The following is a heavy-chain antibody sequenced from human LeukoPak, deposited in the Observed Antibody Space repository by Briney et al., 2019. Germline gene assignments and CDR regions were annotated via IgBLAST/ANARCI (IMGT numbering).Heavy chain of an antibody. J-gene: IGHJ5*02. CDR2: INHSGST. V-gene: IGHV4-34*01. D-gene: IGHD3-10*01. CDR1: GGSFSGYY. Sequence: PSETLSLTCAVYGGSFSGYYWSWIRQPPGKGLEWIGEINHSGSTNYNPSLKSRVTISVDTSKNQFSLKLSSVTAADTAVYYCARELLWFGDFTTGWPELNWFDPWGQGTLVTVSS. CDR3: ARELLWFGDFTTGWPELNWFDP.